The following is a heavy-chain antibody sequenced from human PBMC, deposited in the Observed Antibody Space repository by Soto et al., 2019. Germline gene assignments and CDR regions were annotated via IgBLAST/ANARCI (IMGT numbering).Heavy chain of an antibody. V-gene: IGHV3-53*04. CDR3: ARGPPSRSVNHFDY. CDR2: IYSGGST. Sequence: GGSLRLSCAASGFTVSSNYMSWVRQAPGKGLEWVSVIYSGGSTYYADSVKGRFTISRQNSKDTLYLQMNSLRAEDTAVYYCARGPPSRSVNHFDYWGQGTLVTVSS. J-gene: IGHJ4*02. CDR1: GFTVSSNY. D-gene: IGHD6-6*01.